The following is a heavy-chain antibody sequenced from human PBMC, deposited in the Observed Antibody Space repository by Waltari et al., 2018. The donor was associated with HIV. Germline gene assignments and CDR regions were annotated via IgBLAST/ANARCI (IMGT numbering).Heavy chain of an antibody. CDR1: GFTFNTYA. J-gene: IGHJ4*02. V-gene: IGHV3-30*01. Sequence: QVQLVESGGGVVLPGRSLRLSCAASGFTFNTYAMHWVRQAPGNGLEWVAVISFDGGNKYYADSVKGRFTISRDNSKNTLYVQMNSLRPEDTAVYYCARDYYDIVTGPAPFFNYWGQGTLVTVSS. CDR3: ARDYYDIVTGPAPFFNY. D-gene: IGHD3-9*01. CDR2: ISFDGGNK.